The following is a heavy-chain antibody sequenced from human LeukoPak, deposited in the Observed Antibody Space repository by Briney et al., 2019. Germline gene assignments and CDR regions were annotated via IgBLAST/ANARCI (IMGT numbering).Heavy chain of an antibody. V-gene: IGHV3-21*01. D-gene: IGHD5-12*01. J-gene: IGHJ4*02. Sequence: PGGSLRLSCAASGFTFSSYSMNWVRQAPGKGLEWVSSISSSSSYIYYADSVKGRFTISRDNAKNSLYLQMNSLRAEDTAVYYCARSPIVATIGGNFGYWGQGTLVTVSS. CDR3: ARSPIVATIGGNFGY. CDR1: GFTFSSYS. CDR2: ISSSSSYI.